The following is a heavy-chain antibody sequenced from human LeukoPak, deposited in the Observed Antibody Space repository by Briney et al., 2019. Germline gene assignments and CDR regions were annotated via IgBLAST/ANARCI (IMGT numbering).Heavy chain of an antibody. D-gene: IGHD4-17*01. CDR2: IYYSGST. J-gene: IGHJ5*02. Sequence: SETLSLTCTVSGGSISSGGYYWSWIRQHPGKGLEWIGYIYYSGSTYYNPSLKSRVTISVDTSKNQFSLKLSSVTAADTAVYDCARGSDYGDYDWFDPWGQGTLVTVSS. CDR1: GGSISSGGYY. CDR3: ARGSDYGDYDWFDP. V-gene: IGHV4-31*03.